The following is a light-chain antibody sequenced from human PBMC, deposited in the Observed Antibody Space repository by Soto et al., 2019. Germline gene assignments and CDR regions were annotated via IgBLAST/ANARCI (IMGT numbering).Light chain of an antibody. J-gene: IGKJ5*01. V-gene: IGKV3-20*01. CDR2: GAS. Sequence: IVRTQSPATLSVSPGERATLSCMASQSVSIKLAWYQQKPGQAPRLLIYGASSRATGIPDRFSGSGSGTDFTLTISRLEPEDFAVYYCQQYGSSPPITFGQGTRLAIK. CDR3: QQYGSSPPIT. CDR1: QSVSIK.